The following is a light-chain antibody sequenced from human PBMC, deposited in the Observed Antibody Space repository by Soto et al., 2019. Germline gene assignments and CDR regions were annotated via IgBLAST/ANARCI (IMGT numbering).Light chain of an antibody. V-gene: IGLV2-23*02. CDR2: EVS. CDR1: SSDVGSYNL. J-gene: IGLJ3*02. CDR3: CSYAVSSVWV. Sequence: QSALTQPASVSGSPGQSITISCTGASSDVGSYNLVSWYQQHPGKAPKLIIYEVSKRPSGVSNRFSGSKSGNTASLTISGLQAEDEADYYCCSYAVSSVWVFGGGTKVTVL.